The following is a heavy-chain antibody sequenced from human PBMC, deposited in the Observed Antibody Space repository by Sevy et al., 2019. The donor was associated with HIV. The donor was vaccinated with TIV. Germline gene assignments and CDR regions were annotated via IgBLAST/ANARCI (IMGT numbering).Heavy chain of an antibody. D-gene: IGHD7-27*01. V-gene: IGHV3-23*01. CDR1: GFTFSSHA. Sequence: GGSLRLSCAASGFTFSSHAMSWVRQAPGKGLEWVSVIVGSGDSTYYAESVKGRFTISRDNSKNTLYLQMNSLRAEDTAVYYCAKASLGSLAFDIWGQGTMVTVSS. J-gene: IGHJ3*02. CDR3: AKASLGSLAFDI. CDR2: IVGSGDST.